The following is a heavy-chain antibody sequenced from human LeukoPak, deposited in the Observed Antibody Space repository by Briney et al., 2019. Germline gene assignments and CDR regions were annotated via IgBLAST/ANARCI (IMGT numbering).Heavy chain of an antibody. CDR3: ARGYIRDGYNFYYYYYYMDV. Sequence: ASVKVSCKASGGTFSSYAISWVRQAPGQGLEWMGGIIPIFGTANYAQKFQGRVTITTDESTSTAYMELSSLRSEDTAVYYCARGYIRDGYNFYYYYYYMDVWGKGTTVTVS. V-gene: IGHV1-69*05. J-gene: IGHJ6*03. D-gene: IGHD5-24*01. CDR2: IIPIFGTA. CDR1: GGTFSSYA.